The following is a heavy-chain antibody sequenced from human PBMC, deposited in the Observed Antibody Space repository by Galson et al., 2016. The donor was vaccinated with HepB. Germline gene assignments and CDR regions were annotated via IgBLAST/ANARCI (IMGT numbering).Heavy chain of an antibody. J-gene: IGHJ3*02. D-gene: IGHD3-22*01. CDR1: GFTFSSYG. CDR2: ISGSGGST. V-gene: IGHV3-23*01. Sequence: SLRLSCAASGFTFSSYGMSWVRQAPGKGLEWVSGISGSGGSTYYADSVKGRFTITTDNSKNMMYLQMNSLRAEDTAVYYCAKMSGSSGYYSDAFDIWGQGTMVTVSS. CDR3: AKMSGSSGYYSDAFDI.